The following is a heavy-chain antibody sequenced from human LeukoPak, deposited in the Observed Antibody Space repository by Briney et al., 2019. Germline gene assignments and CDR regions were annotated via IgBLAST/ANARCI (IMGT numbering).Heavy chain of an antibody. Sequence: PSETLSLTCTVSGGSISGYYWSWIRQPPGQGLEWIAYIHSNGYTNYNPSLKSRATISVDTSKNQFSLKVTSVTAADTAMYYCTKREGPMSGSYDYFDPWGQGTLVTVS. CDR2: IHSNGYT. V-gene: IGHV4-4*09. D-gene: IGHD1-26*01. CDR3: TKREGPMSGSYDYFDP. CDR1: GGSISGYY. J-gene: IGHJ5*02.